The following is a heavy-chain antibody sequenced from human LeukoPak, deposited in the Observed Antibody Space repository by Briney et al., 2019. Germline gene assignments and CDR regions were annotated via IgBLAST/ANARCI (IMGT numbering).Heavy chain of an antibody. D-gene: IGHD3-22*01. J-gene: IGHJ5*02. CDR2: IYYSGIT. CDR1: GGSISSYY. V-gene: IGHV4-59*01. Sequence: SETLSLTCTVSGGSISSYYWSWIRQPPGKGLEWIGYIYYSGITNYNPSLKSRVTISVDTSKNQFSLKLSSVTAADTAVYYCARERIIVGRAEFGPWGQGTLVTVSS. CDR3: ARERIIVGRAEFGP.